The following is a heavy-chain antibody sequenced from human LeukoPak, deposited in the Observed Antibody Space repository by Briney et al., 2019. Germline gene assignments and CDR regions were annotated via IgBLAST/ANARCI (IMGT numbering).Heavy chain of an antibody. CDR1: GYTFTSYG. J-gene: IGHJ4*02. CDR2: ISAYNGNT. V-gene: IGHV1-18*01. Sequence: ASVKVSCKASGYTFTSYGISWVRQAPGQGLEWMGWISAYNGNTNYAQKLQGRVTMTTDTSTSTAYMELRSLRSEDTAVYYRARSMYYYDSSGTDYWGQGTLVTVSS. D-gene: IGHD3-22*01. CDR3: ARSMYYYDSSGTDY.